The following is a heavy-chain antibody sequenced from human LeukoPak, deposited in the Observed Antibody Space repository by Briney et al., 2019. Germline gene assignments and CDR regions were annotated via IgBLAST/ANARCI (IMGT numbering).Heavy chain of an antibody. Sequence: GGSLRLSCAASGFTFSSYRMNWVRQAPGKGLEWVSSISSSSSYIYYADSVKGRFTISRDNAKNSLYLQMNSLRAEDTAVYYCARDPSAFLEWFMYYFDYWGQGTLVTVSS. CDR1: GFTFSSYR. D-gene: IGHD3-3*02. J-gene: IGHJ4*02. CDR2: ISSSSSYI. CDR3: ARDPSAFLEWFMYYFDY. V-gene: IGHV3-21*01.